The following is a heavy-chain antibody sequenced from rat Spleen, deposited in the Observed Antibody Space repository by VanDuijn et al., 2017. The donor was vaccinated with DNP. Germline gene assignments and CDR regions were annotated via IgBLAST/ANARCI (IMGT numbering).Heavy chain of an antibody. CDR3: ATQGQLGITWFAY. CDR1: GYSTTSSY. J-gene: IGHJ3*01. CDR2: IRYSGST. Sequence: EVQLQESGPGLVKPSQSLSLTCSVTGYSTTSSYRWNWIRKFPGNKMEWIGHIRYSGSTSYNPSLKSRISITRYTSKNQFFLQLNSVTTEDTATYYCATQGQLGITWFAYWCQGTLVTVSS. D-gene: IGHD1-5*01. V-gene: IGHV3-1*01.